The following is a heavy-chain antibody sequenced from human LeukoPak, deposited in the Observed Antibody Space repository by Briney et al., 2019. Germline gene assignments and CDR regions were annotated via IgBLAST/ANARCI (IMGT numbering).Heavy chain of an antibody. V-gene: IGHV3-53*01. J-gene: IGHJ6*03. Sequence: GGSLRLSCAASGFTFSTYWMSWVRQAPGKGLEWVSVIYSGGSTYYADSVKGRFTISRDNSKNTLYLQMNSLRAEDTAVYYCARVESYCSSTSCPLYYYYYMDVWGKGTTVTVSS. CDR3: ARVESYCSSTSCPLYYYYYMDV. CDR1: GFTFSTYW. D-gene: IGHD2-2*01. CDR2: IYSGGST.